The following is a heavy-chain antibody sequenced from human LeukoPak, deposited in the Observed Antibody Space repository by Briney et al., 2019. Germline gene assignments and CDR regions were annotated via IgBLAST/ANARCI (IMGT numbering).Heavy chain of an antibody. CDR3: AHPTFDCSSSSCWTEYFQH. CDR1: GFSLSTSGVG. CDR2: IYWNDDK. D-gene: IGHD2-2*01. Sequence: SGPTLVNPTQTLTLTCTFSGFSLSTSGVGVGWIRQPPGKALEWLALIYWNDDKRYSPSLKSRLTITKDTSKNQVVLTMTNMDPVDTATYYCAHPTFDCSSSSCWTEYFQHWGQGTLVTVSS. J-gene: IGHJ1*01. V-gene: IGHV2-5*01.